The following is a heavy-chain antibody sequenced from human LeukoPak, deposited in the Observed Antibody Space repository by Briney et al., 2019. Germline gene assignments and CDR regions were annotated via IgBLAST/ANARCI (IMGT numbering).Heavy chain of an antibody. Sequence: ASVKVSCKASGYTFTSYGISWVRQAPGQGLEWMGWISAYNGNTNYAQKLQGRVTITTDTSTSTAYMELRSLRSDDTAVYYCARDSSYCGGDCNTDKDAFDIWGQGTMVTVSS. V-gene: IGHV1-18*04. J-gene: IGHJ3*02. CDR3: ARDSSYCGGDCNTDKDAFDI. D-gene: IGHD2-21*02. CDR2: ISAYNGNT. CDR1: GYTFTSYG.